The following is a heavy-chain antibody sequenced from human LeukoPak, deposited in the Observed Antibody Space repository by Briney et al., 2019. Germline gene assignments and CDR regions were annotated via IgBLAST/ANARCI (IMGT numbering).Heavy chain of an antibody. V-gene: IGHV1-2*02. CDR3: ARDITMVRGVISPFDP. Sequence: ASVKVSCKASGYTFTGYYMHWVRQAPGQGLEWMGWINPNSGGTNYAQKFQGRVTMTRDTSISTAYMELSRLRSDDTAVYYCARDITMVRGVISPFDPWGQGTLVTVSS. CDR1: GYTFTGYY. J-gene: IGHJ5*02. D-gene: IGHD3-10*01. CDR2: INPNSGGT.